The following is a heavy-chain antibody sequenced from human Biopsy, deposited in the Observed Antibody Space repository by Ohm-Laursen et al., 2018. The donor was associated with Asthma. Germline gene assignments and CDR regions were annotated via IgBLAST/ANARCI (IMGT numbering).Heavy chain of an antibody. CDR1: GFVFSQCG. J-gene: IGHJ3*02. Sequence: SLRLSCAAVGFVFSQCGMHWVRQGPGKGLEWVAFVSSDGHDKFYEDSVKDRFTISRDNSRNRLYLQINRLTVEDSALYFCARQSGQDFPDTSAFDIWGQGTKVAVSS. V-gene: IGHV3-30*03. CDR3: ARQSGQDFPDTSAFDI. D-gene: IGHD3-22*01. CDR2: VSSDGHDK.